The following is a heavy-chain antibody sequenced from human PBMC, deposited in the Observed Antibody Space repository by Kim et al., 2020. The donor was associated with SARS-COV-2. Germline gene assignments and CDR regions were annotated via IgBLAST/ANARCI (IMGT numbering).Heavy chain of an antibody. D-gene: IGHD4-17*01. Sequence: SETLSLTCTVSGGSVSSGSYYWSWIRQPPGKGLEWIGYIYYSGSTNYNPSLKSRVTISVDTSKNQFSLKLSSVTAADTAVYYCAGIPGDRTTVTTMGQGGYYYYGMDVWGQGTTVTVSS. CDR2: IYYSGST. CDR1: GGSVSSGSYY. CDR3: AGIPGDRTTVTTMGQGGYYYYGMDV. J-gene: IGHJ6*02. V-gene: IGHV4-61*01.